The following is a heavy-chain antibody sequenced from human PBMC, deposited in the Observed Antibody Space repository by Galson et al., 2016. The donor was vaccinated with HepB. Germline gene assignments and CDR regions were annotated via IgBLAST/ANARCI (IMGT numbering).Heavy chain of an antibody. CDR1: GFSLSTYD. V-gene: IGHV3-48*03. J-gene: IGHJ4*02. Sequence: SLRLSCAASGFSLSTYDVIWVRQAPGKGLEWLSYMSSSDSTTYYADSVKGRFTISRDNAKDSLYLQLNRLRVEDTAIYYCARDSGTPPPRRGPSSGYWGQGTLVTVSS. D-gene: IGHD1-26*01. CDR3: ARDSGTPPPRRGPSSGY. CDR2: MSSSDSTT.